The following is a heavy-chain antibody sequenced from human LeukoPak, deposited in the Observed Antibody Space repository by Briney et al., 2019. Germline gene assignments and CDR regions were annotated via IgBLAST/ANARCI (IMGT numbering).Heavy chain of an antibody. Sequence: PSQTLSLTCTVSGGSISSGDFYWSWIRQPPGKGLEWIGYIYYSGSTYYNPSLKSRITMSVYTSKTHFSLKLTSVTAADTAVYYCARGRGQWGNWFDPWGQGTLVTVSS. CDR2: IYYSGST. J-gene: IGHJ5*02. CDR1: GGSISSGDFY. CDR3: ARGRGQWGNWFDP. D-gene: IGHD3-16*01. V-gene: IGHV4-30-4*08.